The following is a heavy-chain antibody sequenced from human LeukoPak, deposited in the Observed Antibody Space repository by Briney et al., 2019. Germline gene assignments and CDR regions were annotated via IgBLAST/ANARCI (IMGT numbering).Heavy chain of an antibody. V-gene: IGHV3-30*02. J-gene: IGHJ4*02. CDR1: GFTFSSYG. Sequence: QPGGSLRLSCAASGFTFSSYGMHWVRQAPGKGLEWVAFIRYDGSNKYYADSVKGRFTISRDNGKNSLYLQMNSLRAEDTAVYYCARSGSYHLPYYFDYWGQGTLVTVSS. CDR3: ARSGSYHLPYYFDY. CDR2: IRYDGSNK. D-gene: IGHD1-26*01.